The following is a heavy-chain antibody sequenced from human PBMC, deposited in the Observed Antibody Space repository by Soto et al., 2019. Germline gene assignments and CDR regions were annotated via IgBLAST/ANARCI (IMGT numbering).Heavy chain of an antibody. CDR2: ISSDGNHK. Sequence: QVMLVESGGGVVQPGRSLRLSCAASGFNVSAYTMHWVRQAPGKGLEWVAVISSDGNHKYYTDSVKGRFTISRDTSTTTRCLQMNSLGAEDTAVYDGARWEQPLFDDWGQGTLVTVSS. J-gene: IGHJ4*02. V-gene: IGHV3-30-3*01. CDR3: ARWEQPLFDD. CDR1: GFNVSAYT. D-gene: IGHD1-26*01.